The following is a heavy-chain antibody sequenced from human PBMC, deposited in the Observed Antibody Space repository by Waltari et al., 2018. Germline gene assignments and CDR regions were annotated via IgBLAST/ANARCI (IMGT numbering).Heavy chain of an antibody. CDR3: ARQGGIAVASNYDY. CDR2: IYYSGST. Sequence: QLQLQESGPGLVKPSETLSLTCTVSGGSISSSSYYWGWIRQPPGKGLEWIGSIYYSGSTYYSPSLKSGVTRSVDTSKSQFTLKLSSVTTADRAVYYCARQGGIAVASNYDYWGQRTLVTVSS. J-gene: IGHJ4*02. CDR1: GGSISSSSYY. D-gene: IGHD6-19*01. V-gene: IGHV4-39*01.